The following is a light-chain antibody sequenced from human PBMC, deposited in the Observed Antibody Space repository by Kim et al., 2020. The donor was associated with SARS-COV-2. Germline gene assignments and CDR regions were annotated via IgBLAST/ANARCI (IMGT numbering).Light chain of an antibody. V-gene: IGKV3-11*01. CDR2: DAS. Sequence: LSPGERATLSCRASQTISSNLAWYQQKAGQAPRLGIYDASNRATGIPVRFSGSGSGTDFTLTISSLEPEDFAVYYCQQRTSWPLTFGGGTKVDIK. CDR1: QTISSN. CDR3: QQRTSWPLT. J-gene: IGKJ4*01.